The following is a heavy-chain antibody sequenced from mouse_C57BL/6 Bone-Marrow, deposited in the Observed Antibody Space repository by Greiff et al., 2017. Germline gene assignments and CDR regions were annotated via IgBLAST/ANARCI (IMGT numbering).Heavy chain of an antibody. D-gene: IGHD2-4*01. CDR2: INPYSGCT. V-gene: IGHV1-19*01. Sequence: VPLQQSGPVLVTPGASLTMSCKASGYTFTSYYINWVKQRHGKSLEWIGVINPYSGCTSYTQKFNGKATLTVDKFSSPAYMELNSLTSEDSAVYYGAREGYDYDSFYAMDYWGQGTSVTVSS. CDR3: AREGYDYDSFYAMDY. CDR1: GYTFTSYY. J-gene: IGHJ4*01.